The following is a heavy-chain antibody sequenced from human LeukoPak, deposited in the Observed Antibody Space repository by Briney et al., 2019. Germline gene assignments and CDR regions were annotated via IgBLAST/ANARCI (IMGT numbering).Heavy chain of an antibody. CDR1: GFMFSRHW. V-gene: IGHV3-7*01. D-gene: IGHD4-17*01. CDR2: IKKDGGQ. J-gene: IGHJ4*02. CDR3: ARGPDYGDRLDYFDY. Sequence: GGSLRVSCAASGFMFSRHWMGWVRQAPGKGLEWVATIKKDGGQYYVDSVKGRFIISRDNAKNSLDLQMNNLRAEDTAVYSCARGPDYGDRLDYFDYWGQGTLVTVSS.